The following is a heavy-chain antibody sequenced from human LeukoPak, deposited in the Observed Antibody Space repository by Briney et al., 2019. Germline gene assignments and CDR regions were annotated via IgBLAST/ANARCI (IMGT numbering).Heavy chain of an antibody. CDR2: FDPEDGET. V-gene: IGHV1-24*01. Sequence: ASVKVSCKVSGYTLTELSMHWVRQAPGKGLEWMGGFDPEDGETIYAQKFQGRVTMTEDTSTDTAYMELSSLRSEDTAVYYCATWARKVATIDYWGQGTLVTVSS. CDR3: ATWARKVATIDY. CDR1: GYTLTELS. J-gene: IGHJ4*02. D-gene: IGHD5-12*01.